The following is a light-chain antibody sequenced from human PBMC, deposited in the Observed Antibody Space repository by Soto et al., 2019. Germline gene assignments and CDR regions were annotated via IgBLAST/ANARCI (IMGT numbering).Light chain of an antibody. J-gene: IGKJ3*01. CDR2: GAS. CDR1: QSVSSSY. Sequence: ELVLTQSPGTLSLSPGERATLSCRASQSVSSSYLAWYQQKPGQAPRLLIYGASSRDTGIPDRFSGSVSGPDFTLTISRLEPEDFAVYYCQQYGSSPIFPFGPGTKVDIK. CDR3: QQYGSSPIFP. V-gene: IGKV3-20*01.